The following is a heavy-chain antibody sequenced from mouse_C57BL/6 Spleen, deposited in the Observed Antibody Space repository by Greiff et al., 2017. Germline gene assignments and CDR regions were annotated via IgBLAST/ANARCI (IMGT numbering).Heavy chain of an antibody. CDR1: GFNIKDYY. D-gene: IGHD1-1*01. V-gene: IGHV14-2*01. J-gene: IGHJ4*01. CDR2: IDPEDGET. CDR3: VLGSSSFWYAMDY. Sequence: VQLQQSGAELVKPGASVKLSCTASGFNIKDYYMHWVKQRTEQGLEWIGRIDPEDGETKYAPKFLGKATITADTSSNTAYLQLSSLTSEDTAVYYCVLGSSSFWYAMDYWGQGTSVTVSS.